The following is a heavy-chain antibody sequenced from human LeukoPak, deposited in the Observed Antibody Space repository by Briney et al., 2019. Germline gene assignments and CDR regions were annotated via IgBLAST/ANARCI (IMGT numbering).Heavy chain of an antibody. CDR2: ISSSSSYI. V-gene: IGHV3-21*01. Sequence: GGSLRLSCAASGFTFSSYSMNWVRQAPGKGLEWVSSISSSSSYIYYADSVKGRFTISRDNAKNSLFLQMNNLRAEDTAVYYCARGRYSSGWYNYFDYWGQGTLVTVSS. D-gene: IGHD6-19*01. CDR1: GFTFSSYS. J-gene: IGHJ4*02. CDR3: ARGRYSSGWYNYFDY.